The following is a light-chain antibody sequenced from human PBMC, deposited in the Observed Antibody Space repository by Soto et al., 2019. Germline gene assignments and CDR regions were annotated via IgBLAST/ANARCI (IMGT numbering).Light chain of an antibody. CDR1: ISNIGSHS. J-gene: IGLJ2*01. CDR2: ANN. Sequence: QSVLIQPPSASGAPGQEVTISCSGSISNIGSHSVNWYQQLPGAAPKVVMFANNERASGVPDRISGSKTGASASLAISGLQSEDEADYYCASWDDSLNGHLVFGGGTKLTVL. CDR3: ASWDDSLNGHLV. V-gene: IGLV1-44*01.